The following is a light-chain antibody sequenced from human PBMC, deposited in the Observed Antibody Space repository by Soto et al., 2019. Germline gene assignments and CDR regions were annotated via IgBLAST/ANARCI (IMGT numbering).Light chain of an antibody. CDR1: QGISSW. CDR3: QQANSFPWT. Sequence: DIQMTQSPSSVSASVGDRVTITSLASQGISSWLALYQQKPEKAPKLLIYAASSLQSGVPSRFSGSGSGTDFTLTISSLQPEDFATYYCQQANSFPWTFGQGTKVEIK. CDR2: AAS. V-gene: IGKV1D-12*01. J-gene: IGKJ1*01.